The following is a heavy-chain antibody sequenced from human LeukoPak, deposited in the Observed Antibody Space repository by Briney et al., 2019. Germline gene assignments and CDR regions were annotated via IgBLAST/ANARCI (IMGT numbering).Heavy chain of an antibody. V-gene: IGHV1-8*01. Sequence: VKVSCKASGYTFTSFDINWVRQATGQGLEWMGWMNPNSGNTGYAQKFQGRVTMTRNTSISTAYMELSSLRSEDTAVYYCARRVGAYGDRRLDYWGQGTLVTVSS. CDR2: MNPNSGNT. D-gene: IGHD4-17*01. CDR1: GYTFTSFD. CDR3: ARRVGAYGDRRLDY. J-gene: IGHJ4*02.